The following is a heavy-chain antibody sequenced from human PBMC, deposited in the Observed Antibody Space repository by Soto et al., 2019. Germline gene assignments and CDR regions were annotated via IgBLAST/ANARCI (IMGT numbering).Heavy chain of an antibody. V-gene: IGHV1-3*01. CDR2: VNAGNDNT. D-gene: IGHD5-18*01. CDR1: EYTFTTNV. Sequence: QVHLVQSGAEVKKPGASVKVSCKTSEYTFTTNVIHWVRQAPGQRLEWMGWVNAGNDNTKWSREFQGRLTLTKDTSATTAYMELSSLTSEDTAIYFCAREVPYGYSRFDYWGQGTLVTVSS. J-gene: IGHJ4*02. CDR3: AREVPYGYSRFDY.